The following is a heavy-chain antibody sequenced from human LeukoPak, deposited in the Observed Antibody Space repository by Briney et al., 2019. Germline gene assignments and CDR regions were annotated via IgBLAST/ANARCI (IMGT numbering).Heavy chain of an antibody. Sequence: GASVKVSCKASGYTFTNYGISWVRQAPGQGLEWMGWISAYNGNTNYAQKLQGRVTMTTDTSTSTAYMELRSLRSDDTAVYYCARAPLGYCSGGSCYWGLLSGGYYYYYYMDVWGKGTTVTVSS. D-gene: IGHD2-15*01. J-gene: IGHJ6*03. V-gene: IGHV1-18*01. CDR2: ISAYNGNT. CDR1: GYTFTNYG. CDR3: ARAPLGYCSGGSCYWGLLSGGYYYYYYMDV.